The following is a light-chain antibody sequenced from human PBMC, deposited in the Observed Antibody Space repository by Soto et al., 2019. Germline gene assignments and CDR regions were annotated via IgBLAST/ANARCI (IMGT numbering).Light chain of an antibody. V-gene: IGLV4-69*01. CDR1: SGHRSYA. Sequence: QLLLTQSPSASASLGASVKLTCTLSSGHRSYAIAWRQQQPEKGPRYLMKLNSDGSHSKGDGIPDRFSGSSSGAERYLTISSLQSEDEADYYCQTWGTGIHVVFGGGTQLTVL. J-gene: IGLJ2*01. CDR2: LNSDGSH. CDR3: QTWGTGIHVV.